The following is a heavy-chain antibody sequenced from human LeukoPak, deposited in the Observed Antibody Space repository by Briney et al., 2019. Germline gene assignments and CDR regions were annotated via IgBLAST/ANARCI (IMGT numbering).Heavy chain of an antibody. D-gene: IGHD2-2*01. Sequence: SETLSLTCTVSGGSISIYYWSWIRQPPGKGLEWIGEINHSGSTNYNPSLKSRVTISVDTSKNQFSLKLSSVTAADTAVYYCARGPLRYCSSTSCYYRNYYYYGMDVWGKGTTVTVSS. CDR1: GGSISIYY. J-gene: IGHJ6*04. CDR3: ARGPLRYCSSTSCYYRNYYYYGMDV. CDR2: INHSGST. V-gene: IGHV4-34*01.